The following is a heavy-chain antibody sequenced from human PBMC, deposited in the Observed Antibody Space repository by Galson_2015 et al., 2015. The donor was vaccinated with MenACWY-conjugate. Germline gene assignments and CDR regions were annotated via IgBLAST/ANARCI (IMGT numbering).Heavy chain of an antibody. V-gene: IGHV3-48*01. D-gene: IGHD5-18*01. CDR1: GFTFCSYS. CDR2: ISSSSSTI. Sequence: SLRLSCAASGFTFCSYSMNWVRQAPGKGLEWVSYISSSSSTIYYADSVKGRFTISRDNAKNSLYLQMNSLRAEDTAVYYCARGARGYSYGYYFDYWGQGTLVTVSS. J-gene: IGHJ4*02. CDR3: ARGARGYSYGYYFDY.